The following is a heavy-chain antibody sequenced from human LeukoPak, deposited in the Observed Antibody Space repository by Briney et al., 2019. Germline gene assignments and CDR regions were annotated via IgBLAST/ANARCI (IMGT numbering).Heavy chain of an antibody. CDR3: ARRGDGYNLYWFDP. D-gene: IGHD5-24*01. J-gene: IGHJ5*02. Sequence: RASVKVSCKASGGTFSSYAISWVRQAPGQGLKWMGGIIPIFGTANYAQKFQDRVTITADESTSTAYMELSNLRSEDTAVYYCARRGDGYNLYWFDPWGQGTLVTVSS. V-gene: IGHV1-69*01. CDR1: GGTFSSYA. CDR2: IIPIFGTA.